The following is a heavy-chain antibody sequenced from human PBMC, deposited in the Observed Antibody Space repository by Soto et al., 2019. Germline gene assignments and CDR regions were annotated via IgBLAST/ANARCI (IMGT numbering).Heavy chain of an antibody. CDR1: GYTFTSYG. CDR3: ARALNYYDGFGPFDY. CDR2: ISAYNGNT. V-gene: IGHV1-18*01. D-gene: IGHD3-22*01. J-gene: IGHJ4*02. Sequence: QVQLVQSGAEVKKPGASVKISCKASGYTFTSYGISWVRQAPGQGLEWMGWISAYNGNTNYAQKLQGRVTMTTDTSTSTAYMELRSLRSVDTAVYYCARALNYYDGFGPFDYWGQATLVTVSS.